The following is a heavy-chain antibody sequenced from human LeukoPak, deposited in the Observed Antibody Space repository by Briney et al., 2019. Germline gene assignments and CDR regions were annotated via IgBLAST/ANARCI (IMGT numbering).Heavy chain of an antibody. Sequence: ASVKVSCKASGYTFTSYDINWVRQATGQGLEWMGIINPSGGSTSYAQKFQGRVTMTRDTSTSTVYMELSSLRSEDTAVYYCARSRYSYGPNWYFDLWGRGTLVTVSS. D-gene: IGHD5-18*01. CDR2: INPSGGST. V-gene: IGHV1-46*01. J-gene: IGHJ2*01. CDR3: ARSRYSYGPNWYFDL. CDR1: GYTFTSYD.